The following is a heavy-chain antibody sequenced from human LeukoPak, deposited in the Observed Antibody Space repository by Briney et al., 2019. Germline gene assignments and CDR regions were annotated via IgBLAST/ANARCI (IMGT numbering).Heavy chain of an antibody. CDR3: ARAPYGSGSYLEY. V-gene: IGHV3-21*01. Sequence: GGSLRLSCAASGFTFSSYSMNWVRQAPGKGLEWVSSISSSSSYIYYADSVKGRFTISRDNAKNSLYLQMNSLRAEDTAVYYCARAPYGSGSYLEYWGQGTLVTVSS. CDR2: ISSSSSYI. CDR1: GFTFSSYS. J-gene: IGHJ4*02. D-gene: IGHD3-10*01.